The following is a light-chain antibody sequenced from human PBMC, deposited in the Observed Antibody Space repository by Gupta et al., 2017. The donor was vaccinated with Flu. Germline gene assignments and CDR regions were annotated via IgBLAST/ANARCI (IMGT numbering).Light chain of an antibody. CDR1: SDVGANNF. CDR2: GVN. J-gene: IGLJ1*01. Sequence: SDVGANNFVSWYQQHPGKAPKVIIYGVNNRPSGVSDRFSGSKSGNTASLTISGLQAEDEADYYCSSYRSGSTSFFFGTGTKVTVL. CDR3: SSYRSGSTSFF. V-gene: IGLV2-14*01.